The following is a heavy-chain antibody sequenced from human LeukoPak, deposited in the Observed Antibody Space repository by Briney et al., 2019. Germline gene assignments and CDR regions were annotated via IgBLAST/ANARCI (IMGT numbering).Heavy chain of an antibody. J-gene: IGHJ4*02. Sequence: SETLSLTCAVSGGSISSSNWWSWVRQPPGKGLEWIGEIYHSGSTNYNPSLKSRVTMSVDKSKNQFSLKLSSVTAADTAVYYCARGGDYGPFDYWGQGTLVTVSS. CDR2: IYHSGST. CDR3: ARGGDYGPFDY. V-gene: IGHV4-4*02. CDR1: GGSISSSNW. D-gene: IGHD4-17*01.